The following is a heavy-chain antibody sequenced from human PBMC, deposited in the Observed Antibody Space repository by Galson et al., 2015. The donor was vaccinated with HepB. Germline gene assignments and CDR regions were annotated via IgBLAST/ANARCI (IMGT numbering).Heavy chain of an antibody. J-gene: IGHJ5*02. D-gene: IGHD2-15*01. V-gene: IGHV3-48*01. CDR1: GFTLSSHS. CDR2: ISISGGTV. CDR3: TTDHVVVVVAGTLHFDP. Sequence: SLRLSCAASGFTLSSHSMNWVRQAPGKGLEWISYISISGGTVHYADSVKGRFTISRDDVKTSVYLQMNSLKTEDTAVYYCTTDHVVVVVAGTLHFDPWGQGILVAVSS.